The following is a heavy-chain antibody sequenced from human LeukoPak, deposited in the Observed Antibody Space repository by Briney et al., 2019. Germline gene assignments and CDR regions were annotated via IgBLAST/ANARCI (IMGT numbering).Heavy chain of an antibody. CDR2: ISGSGVST. J-gene: IGHJ4*02. D-gene: IGHD3-22*01. CDR1: GFTFSSYA. Sequence: GGSLRLSCAASGFTFSSYAMSWVRQAPGKGLEWVSGISGSGVSTYYADSVKGRFTISRDSSKNTLYLQMNSLRAEDTAVYYCAKDRSYYDSSGYIYYFDYWGQGTLVTVSS. CDR3: AKDRSYYDSSGYIYYFDY. V-gene: IGHV3-23*01.